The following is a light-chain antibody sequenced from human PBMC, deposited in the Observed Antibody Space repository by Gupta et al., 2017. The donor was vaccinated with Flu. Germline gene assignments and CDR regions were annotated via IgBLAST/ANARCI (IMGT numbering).Light chain of an antibody. CDR3: HQDGSSPYS. CDR2: AAS. CDR1: QSVSSTY. J-gene: IGKJ2*03. V-gene: IGKV3-20*01. Sequence: DIVLTQSPGTLSLSPGERSTLSCRASQSVSSTYLAWLQQKPGQAPRRLIYAASSRATGIPDRFSGSGSGTDFTLTISRLEPEDFAVYYCHQDGSSPYSFGQGTELEIK.